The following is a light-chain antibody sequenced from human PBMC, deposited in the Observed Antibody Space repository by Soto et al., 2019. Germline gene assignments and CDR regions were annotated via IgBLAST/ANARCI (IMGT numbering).Light chain of an antibody. J-gene: IGKJ2*01. Sequence: ETVLTQFPATVSPSPGERATLYCRTGQSVKTAYLAWYQQKPGQAPRLLVYGIFNRATGVPARFSGSGSGTDFTLTISGLEPEDSAVYYCQHYDGSPRTFGQGTKVEIK. CDR1: QSVKTAY. V-gene: IGKV3-20*01. CDR2: GIF. CDR3: QHYDGSPRT.